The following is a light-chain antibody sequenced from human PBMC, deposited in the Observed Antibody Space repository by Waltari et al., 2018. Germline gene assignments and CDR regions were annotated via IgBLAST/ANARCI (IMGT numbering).Light chain of an antibody. CDR1: TSNIGNNY. CDR2: ENN. J-gene: IGLJ3*02. CDR3: GTWDSSLSAGV. V-gene: IGLV1-51*02. Sequence: QSVLTQPPSVSAAPGQKVTISCSGSTSNIGNNYVSWYQQLPGTAPKLLMYENNKRPSGIPDRFSGSKSGTSATLGITGLQTGDEADYYCGTWDSSLSAGVFGGGTKLIVL.